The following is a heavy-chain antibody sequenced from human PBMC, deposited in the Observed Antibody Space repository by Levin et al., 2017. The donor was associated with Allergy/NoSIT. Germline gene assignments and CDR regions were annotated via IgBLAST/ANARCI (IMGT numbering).Heavy chain of an antibody. D-gene: IGHD3-10*01. J-gene: IGHJ4*02. CDR1: GFTFSSYG. Sequence: GGSLRLSCAASGFTFSSYGMHWVRQAPGKGLEWVAVISYDGSNKYYADSVKGRFTISRDNSKNTLYLQMNSLRAEDTAVYYCAKEAKGVREYITMVQGRALDYWGQGTLVTVSS. CDR2: ISYDGSNK. CDR3: AKEAKGVREYITMVQGRALDY. V-gene: IGHV3-30*18.